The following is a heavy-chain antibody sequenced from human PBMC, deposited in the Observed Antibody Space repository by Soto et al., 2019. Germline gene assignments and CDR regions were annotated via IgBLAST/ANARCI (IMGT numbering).Heavy chain of an antibody. CDR3: ASFPFITGRDSSLIFDS. D-gene: IGHD3-22*01. J-gene: IGHJ4*01. CDR2: IYFTGST. CDR1: GDTMSSHF. Sequence: SETLSLTCTVTGDTMSSHFWSWIRQPPGKGLEWIGFIYFTGSTNYSPSLERRLTISVDTSKNQFSLKLSSVTAADTAVYYCASFPFITGRDSSLIFDSWGQXTPVTVSS. V-gene: IGHV4-59*08.